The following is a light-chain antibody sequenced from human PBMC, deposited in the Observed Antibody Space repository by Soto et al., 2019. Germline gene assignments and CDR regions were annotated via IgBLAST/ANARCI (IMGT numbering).Light chain of an antibody. V-gene: IGKV3-20*01. J-gene: IGKJ1*01. CDR3: QQYGSSGT. CDR1: QSVSNNY. CDR2: GAS. Sequence: EIVLTQSPGTLSLSPGERATLSCRASQSVSNNYLAWYQQKPGQAPRLLIYGASNRATGIPDGFSGSGSGTEFPLTISRLEPEDFAVDDCQQYGSSGTFGQGTKVDIK.